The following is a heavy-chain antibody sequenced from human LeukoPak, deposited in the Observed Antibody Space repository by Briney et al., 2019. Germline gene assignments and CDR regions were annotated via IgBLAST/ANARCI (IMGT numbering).Heavy chain of an antibody. CDR1: GYTFTDYY. CDR3: ARRSGGILTGKHYYYYYMDV. J-gene: IGHJ6*03. CDR2: INPNSGGT. V-gene: IGHV1-2*02. D-gene: IGHD2-15*01. Sequence: ASVKVSCKASGYTFTDYYMHWVRQAPGQGLEWMGWINPNSGGTNYAQKFQGRVTMTRDTSISTAYMEMSRLRSDDTAVYYCARRSGGILTGKHYYYYYMDVWGKGTTVTVSS.